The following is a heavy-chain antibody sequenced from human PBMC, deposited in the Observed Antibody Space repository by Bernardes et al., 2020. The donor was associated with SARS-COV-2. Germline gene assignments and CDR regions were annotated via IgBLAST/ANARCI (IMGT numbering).Heavy chain of an antibody. CDR2: IKQDGSEK. CDR3: ASSQADFWSGYSFDY. J-gene: IGHJ4*02. V-gene: IGHV3-7*01. Sequence: GGSLRLSCAASGFTFSSYWMSWVRQAPGKGLEWVANIKQDGSEKYYVDSVKGRFTISRDNAKNSLYLQMNSLRAEDTAVYYCASSQADFWSGYSFDYWGQGTLVTVSS. CDR1: GFTFSSYW. D-gene: IGHD3-3*01.